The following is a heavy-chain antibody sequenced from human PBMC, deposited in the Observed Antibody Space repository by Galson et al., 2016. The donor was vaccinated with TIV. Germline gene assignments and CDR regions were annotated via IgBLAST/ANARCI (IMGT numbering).Heavy chain of an antibody. CDR2: ISTFNDNT. Sequence: SVKVSCKASGYTFIRYDISWVRQAPGQGLERMGWISTFNDNTKYAQKFQGRVTMTTDTSTSTVSMELRSLRSDDTAVYYCARDRLDIVAVPPGIKLGFWGQGTLVTVSS. CDR3: ARDRLDIVAVPPGIKLGF. D-gene: IGHD2-2*03. J-gene: IGHJ4*02. V-gene: IGHV1-18*01. CDR1: GYTFIRYD.